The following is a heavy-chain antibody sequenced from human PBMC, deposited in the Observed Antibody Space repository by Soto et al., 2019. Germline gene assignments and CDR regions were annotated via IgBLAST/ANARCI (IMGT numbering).Heavy chain of an antibody. CDR3: ARLYCSSPSCYSVGAFDI. D-gene: IGHD2-2*01. Sequence: GGSLRLSCAASGFTFRVSSMNWVRQAPGKGLEWISYISSGSRTIYYADSVKGRCTISRDNAKNSLYLHMNSLRAEDTAMYYCARLYCSSPSCYSVGAFDIRGQGTMVTVSS. CDR1: GFTFRVSS. CDR2: ISSGSRTI. J-gene: IGHJ3*02. V-gene: IGHV3-48*01.